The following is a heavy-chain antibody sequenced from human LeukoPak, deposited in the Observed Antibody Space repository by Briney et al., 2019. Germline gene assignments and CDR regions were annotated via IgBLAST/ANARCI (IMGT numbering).Heavy chain of an antibody. CDR1: GFTFSGSA. D-gene: IGHD2-15*01. J-gene: IGHJ1*01. CDR2: IRSKANSYAT. Sequence: GGSLKLSCAASGFTFSGSAMHWVRQASGKGLEWVGRIRSKANSYATAYAASVIGRFTISRDDSKNTAYLQMNSLKTEDTAVYYCTRHRPDGSGIYFQHWGQGTLVTVSS. CDR3: TRHRPDGSGIYFQH. V-gene: IGHV3-73*01.